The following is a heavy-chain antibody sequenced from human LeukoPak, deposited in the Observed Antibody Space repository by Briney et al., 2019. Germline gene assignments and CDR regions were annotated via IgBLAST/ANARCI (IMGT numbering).Heavy chain of an antibody. D-gene: IGHD5-24*01. CDR1: GFTFSSYG. CDR3: ARWDGYGDY. CDR2: ISGGSDTT. J-gene: IGHJ4*02. V-gene: IGHV3-23*01. Sequence: GGSLRLSCEASGFTFSSYGITWVRQAPGKGLEWVSGISGGSDTTHYAASVKGRFTISRDNSKKTLYLQMNSLRAEDTAVYYCARWDGYGDYWGQGTLVTVSS.